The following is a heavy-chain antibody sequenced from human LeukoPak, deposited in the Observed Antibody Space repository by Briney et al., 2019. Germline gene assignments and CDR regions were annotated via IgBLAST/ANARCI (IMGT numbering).Heavy chain of an antibody. CDR3: ARQYSSSWYGDNWFDP. J-gene: IGHJ5*02. V-gene: IGHV4-34*01. D-gene: IGHD6-13*01. CDR2: INHSGST. CDR1: GGSFSGYY. Sequence: PSETLSLTCAVYGGSFSGYYWSWIRQPPRKGLEWIGEINHSGSTNYNPSLKSRVTISVGTSKNQFSLKLSSVTAADTAVYYCARQYSSSWYGDNWFDPWGQGTLVTVSS.